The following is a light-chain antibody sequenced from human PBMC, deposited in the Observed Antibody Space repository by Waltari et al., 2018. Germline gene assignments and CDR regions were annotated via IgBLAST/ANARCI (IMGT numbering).Light chain of an antibody. Sequence: QSVLTQPPSTSGTPGQTLTISCSEPNSNLGRNSVFWYQQLPGTAPNLLIYRDNQRPSGVPDRFSASKSGTSAALAIRGLRSEDEADYYCAAWDDSLRVTYVFGSGTRVTV. V-gene: IGLV1-47*01. CDR1: NSNLGRNS. CDR2: RDN. J-gene: IGLJ1*01. CDR3: AAWDDSLRVTYV.